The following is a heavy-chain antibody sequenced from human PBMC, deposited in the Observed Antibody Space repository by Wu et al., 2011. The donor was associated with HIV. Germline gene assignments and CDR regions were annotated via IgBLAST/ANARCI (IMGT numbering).Heavy chain of an antibody. CDR2: VIPILGTT. D-gene: IGHD3-3*01. CDR3: ARAYDLWSGSGYYYYMDV. J-gene: IGHJ6*03. CDR1: GGTFSTYA. Sequence: QVQLVQSGAEVKKPGSSVKVSCKASGGTFSTYAFSWVRQAPGQGPEWMGRVIPILGTTNYAQKFQGRVTITADESTSTTYLELSSLRSDDTAVYYCARAYDLWSGSGYYYYMDVWGKGTTVSVSS. V-gene: IGHV1-69*11.